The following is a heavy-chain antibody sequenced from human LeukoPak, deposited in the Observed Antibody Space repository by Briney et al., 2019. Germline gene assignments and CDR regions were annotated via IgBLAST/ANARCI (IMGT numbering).Heavy chain of an antibody. V-gene: IGHV1-8*03. CDR2: VNLKSGNT. D-gene: IGHD2-15*01. Sequence: ASVKVSCKASGYTFTRYDVNWVRQATGQGLEWMGWVNLKSGNTGSAQEFQGRVTITRDTSINTAYMELSSLRPEDTGVYYCARVDGSPDSWGQGTLVTVSS. CDR3: ARVDGSPDS. CDR1: GYTFTRYD. J-gene: IGHJ4*02.